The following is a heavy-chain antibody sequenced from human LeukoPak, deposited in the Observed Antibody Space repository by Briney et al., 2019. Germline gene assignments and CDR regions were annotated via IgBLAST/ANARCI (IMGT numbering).Heavy chain of an antibody. V-gene: IGHV4-59*01. CDR1: GDSSTSFY. D-gene: IGHD3-16*01. CDR3: ARMAQNSYIRGRPIDY. Sequence: SETLSLTCTVSGDSSTSFYWTWIRQPPGKGLECIGYIYYSGITRYNPSLKSRVTMSADTSKNQFSLKLSSMTAEDTAVYYCARMAQNSYIRGRPIDYWGQGTLVTVSS. CDR2: IYYSGIT. J-gene: IGHJ4*02.